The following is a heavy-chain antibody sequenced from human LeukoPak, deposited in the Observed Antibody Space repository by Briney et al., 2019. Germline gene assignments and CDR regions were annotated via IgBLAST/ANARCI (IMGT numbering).Heavy chain of an antibody. Sequence: SETLSLTCTVSGGSISSYYWSWIRQPAGKGLEWIGRIYTSGSTNYNPSLKSRVTISVDTSKNQFSLKLSSVTAADTAVYYCARGSAIVVVPAAIPSFDYWGQGTLVTVSS. CDR1: GGSISSYY. V-gene: IGHV4-4*07. CDR3: ARGSAIVVVPAAIPSFDY. J-gene: IGHJ4*02. D-gene: IGHD2-2*02. CDR2: IYTSGST.